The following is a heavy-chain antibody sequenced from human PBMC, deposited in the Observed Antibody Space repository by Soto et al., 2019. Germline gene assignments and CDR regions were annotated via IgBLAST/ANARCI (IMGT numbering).Heavy chain of an antibody. CDR3: ARDLGGWYWFDP. CDR2: IYSSGRT. J-gene: IGHJ5*02. V-gene: IGHV4-59*01. Sequence: QVQLQESGPRLVKPSETLSLTCTVSGGSISSYYWNWIRQPPGKGLQWIGYIYSSGRTMYNRSLKSRVTIFVDTSQNQFSLKLNSVTAADTAVYYCARDLGGWYWFDPWGQGTLVTVSS. CDR1: GGSISSYY. D-gene: IGHD6-19*01.